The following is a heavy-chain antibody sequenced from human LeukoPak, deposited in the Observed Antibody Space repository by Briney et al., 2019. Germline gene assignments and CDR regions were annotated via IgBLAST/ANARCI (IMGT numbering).Heavy chain of an antibody. CDR1: GGSISSSSYY. V-gene: IGHV4-61*02. J-gene: IGHJ5*02. Sequence: SETLSLTCTVSGGSISSSSYYWGWIRQPAGKGLEWIGRIYTSGSTNYNPSLKCRVTMSVDTSKNQFSLKLSSETAADTAVYYCARDDSYLWFDPWGQGTLVTVSS. D-gene: IGHD2-2*01. CDR3: ARDDSYLWFDP. CDR2: IYTSGST.